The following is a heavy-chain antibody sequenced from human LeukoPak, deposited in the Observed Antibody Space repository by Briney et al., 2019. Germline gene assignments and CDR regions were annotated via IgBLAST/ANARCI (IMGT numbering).Heavy chain of an antibody. CDR2: IRYDGSNK. V-gene: IGHV3-30*02. CDR1: GFTFGSYG. Sequence: GGSLRLSCAASGFTFGSYGMHWVRQAPGKGLEWVTFIRYDGSNKYYADSVKGRFTISRDNAKNSLYLQMNSLRAENTAVYYCARYSSGYPDAFDIWGQGTMVTVSS. D-gene: IGHD3-22*01. CDR3: ARYSSGYPDAFDI. J-gene: IGHJ3*02.